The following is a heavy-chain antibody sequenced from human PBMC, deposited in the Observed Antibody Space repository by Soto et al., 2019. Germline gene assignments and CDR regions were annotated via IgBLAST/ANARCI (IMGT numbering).Heavy chain of an antibody. CDR2: IYPSDGST. CDR1: GYTFTDFY. J-gene: IGHJ4*02. CDR3: ARADREY. Sequence: HVQLVQSGAEVKPPGASVKVSCKASGYTFTDFYIHWVRQAPGQGLEWMAVIYPSDGSTTYAQSFQGRVIVTSDTSTNTIYMDLSSLTSEDTAVYYCARADREYWGQGTLVTVSS. V-gene: IGHV1-46*01.